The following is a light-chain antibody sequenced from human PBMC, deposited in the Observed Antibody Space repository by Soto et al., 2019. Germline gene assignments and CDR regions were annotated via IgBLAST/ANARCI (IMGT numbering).Light chain of an antibody. CDR2: AAS. J-gene: IGKJ4*01. V-gene: IGKV1-9*01. Sequence: INMTQSPSSLSASVGDRVTITCRASQSISTYLHWYQQKPGKAPNLLIYAASTLQSGVPSRFSGSRSGTELTLTISSLQPEDFATYYCQQLNGYLELTFGGGTKVDIK. CDR1: QSISTY. CDR3: QQLNGYLELT.